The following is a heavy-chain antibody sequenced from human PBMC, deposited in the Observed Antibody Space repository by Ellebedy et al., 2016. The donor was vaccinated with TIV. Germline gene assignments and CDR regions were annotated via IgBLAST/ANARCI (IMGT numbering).Heavy chain of an antibody. Sequence: GESLKISCAASGFTFSTYWMNWVRQAPGKGLEWVANIKQDGSEKNYVDSVKGRFTISRDNSKNTLYLQMNSLRAEDTAVYYCASRLLGITAGDAFDMWGQGTMVTVSS. CDR3: ASRLLGITAGDAFDM. CDR2: IKQDGSEK. V-gene: IGHV3-7*03. J-gene: IGHJ3*02. D-gene: IGHD5-24*01. CDR1: GFTFSTYW.